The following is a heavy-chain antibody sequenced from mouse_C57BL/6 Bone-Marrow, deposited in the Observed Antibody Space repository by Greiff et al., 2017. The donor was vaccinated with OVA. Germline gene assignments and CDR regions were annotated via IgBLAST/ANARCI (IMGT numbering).Heavy chain of an antibody. D-gene: IGHD2-3*01. CDR2: ISDGGSYT. CDR1: GFTFSSYA. J-gene: IGHJ3*01. V-gene: IGHV5-4*01. Sequence: EVHLVESGGGLVKPGGSLKLSCAASGFTFSSYAMSWVRQTPEKRLEWVATISDGGSYTYYPDNVKGRFTISRDNAKNNLYLQMSHLKSEDTAMYYCARDGYYRRFGYWGQGTLVTVSA. CDR3: ARDGYYRRFGY.